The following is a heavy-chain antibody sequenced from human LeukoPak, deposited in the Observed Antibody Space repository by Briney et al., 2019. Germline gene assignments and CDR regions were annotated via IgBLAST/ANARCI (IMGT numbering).Heavy chain of an antibody. CDR1: GYTFTGYY. CDR3: ARDQALIVGEVAFDI. V-gene: IGHV1-2*02. D-gene: IGHD3-22*01. J-gene: IGHJ3*02. CDR2: INPNSGGT. Sequence: ASVKVSCKASGYTFTGYYMHLVRPAPGQGLGWMGWINPNSGGTNSAQKVQGRVTMTRDTSISTAYMELSRLRSDDTAVYYCARDQALIVGEVAFDIWGQGTMVTVSS.